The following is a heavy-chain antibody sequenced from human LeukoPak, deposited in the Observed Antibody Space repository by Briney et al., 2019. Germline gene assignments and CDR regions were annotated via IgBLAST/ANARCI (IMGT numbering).Heavy chain of an antibody. CDR3: ARRYCSGGSCYFFGRRILSYFDY. CDR1: GGSISSSSYY. J-gene: IGHJ4*02. V-gene: IGHV4-39*01. CDR2: IYYSGST. D-gene: IGHD2-15*01. Sequence: SETLSLTCTVSGGSISSSSYYWGWIRQPPGKGLEWIGSIYYSGSTYYNPSLKSRVTISVDTSKNQFSLKLSSVTAADTAVYYCARRYCSGGSCYFFGRRILSYFDYWGQGTLVTVSS.